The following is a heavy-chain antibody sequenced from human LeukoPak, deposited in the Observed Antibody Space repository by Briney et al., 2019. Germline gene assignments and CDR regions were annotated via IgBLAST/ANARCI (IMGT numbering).Heavy chain of an antibody. Sequence: GGSLRLSCAASGFTFSNAWMSWVRQAPGKGLEWVALISYDGSHKYYADSVKGRFTISRDNSKNTLYVQMNSLRADDTAVYYCARGAYGSGWTTFDYWGQGILVTVSS. V-gene: IGHV3-30*03. CDR2: ISYDGSHK. CDR1: GFTFSNAW. CDR3: ARGAYGSGWTTFDY. J-gene: IGHJ4*02. D-gene: IGHD6-19*01.